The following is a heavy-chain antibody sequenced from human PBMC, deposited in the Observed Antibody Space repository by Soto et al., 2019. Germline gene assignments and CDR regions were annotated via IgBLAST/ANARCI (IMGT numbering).Heavy chain of an antibody. CDR3: ATYPYYYGSGSHKTFDY. J-gene: IGHJ4*02. CDR2: IYYSGST. V-gene: IGHV4-31*03. Sequence: SETLSLTCTVSGGSISSGGYYWSWIRQNQGKGLEWIGYIYYSGSTYYNPSLKSRVTISVDTSKNQFSLKLSSVTAADTAVYYCATYPYYYGSGSHKTFDYWGQGTLVTVSS. CDR1: GGSISSGGYY. D-gene: IGHD3-10*01.